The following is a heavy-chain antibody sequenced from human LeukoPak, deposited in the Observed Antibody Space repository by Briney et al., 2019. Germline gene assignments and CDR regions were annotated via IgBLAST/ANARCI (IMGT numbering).Heavy chain of an antibody. CDR1: GGSINNYY. D-gene: IGHD2-15*01. CDR2: IYTRGST. J-gene: IGHJ3*02. CDR3: ARGRYCSADICSGGDAFDI. Sequence: SETLSLTCTVSGGSINNYYRSWIRQPAGKGLELIGRIYTRGSTNYNPSLKSRVTMSVDTSKNQFSLKLSSVTAADTAVYYCARGRYCSADICSGGDAFDIWGQGTMVSVSS. V-gene: IGHV4-4*07.